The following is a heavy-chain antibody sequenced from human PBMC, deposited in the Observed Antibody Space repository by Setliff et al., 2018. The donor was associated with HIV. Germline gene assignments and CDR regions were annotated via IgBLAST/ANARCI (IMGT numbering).Heavy chain of an antibody. CDR2: TYPAASHT. J-gene: IGHJ5*02. CDR3: VRRTWSDVRMDP. Sequence: ASVKVSCKASGYNFTNYWIGWVRQMPGRGLEWLGITYPAASHTIYSPSFQGQVTISVDTSITTVYLQWSSLKASDSAMYYCVRRTWSDVRMDPWGQGTLVTVSS. CDR1: GYNFTNYW. V-gene: IGHV5-51*01. D-gene: IGHD1-1*01.